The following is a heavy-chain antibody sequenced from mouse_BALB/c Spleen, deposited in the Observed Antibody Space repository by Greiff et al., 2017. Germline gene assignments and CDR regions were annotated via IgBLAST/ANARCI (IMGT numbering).Heavy chain of an antibody. V-gene: IGHV1-9*01. CDR1: GYTFSSYW. D-gene: IGHD1-1*01. Sequence: VKLMESGAELMKPGASVKISCKATGYTFSSYWIEWVKQRPGHGLEWIGEILPGSGSTNYNEKFKGKATFTADTSSNTAYMQLSSLTSEDSAVYYCARRGIYYGSRPYFDVWGAGTTVTVSS. CDR2: ILPGSGST. CDR3: ARRGIYYGSRPYFDV. J-gene: IGHJ1*01.